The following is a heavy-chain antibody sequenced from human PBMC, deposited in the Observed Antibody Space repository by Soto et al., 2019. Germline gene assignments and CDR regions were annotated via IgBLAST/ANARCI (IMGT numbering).Heavy chain of an antibody. J-gene: IGHJ4*02. V-gene: IGHV4-34*01. D-gene: IGHD2-15*01. Sequence: SETLSLTCAVYGGSFSGYYWSWIPQPPGKGLEWIGEINHSGTTYYNPSLKSRVTISVDTSKNQFSLKLSSVTGADTAVYYCARSHSSPTDFDYWGQGTLVTVSS. CDR1: GGSFSGYY. CDR3: ARSHSSPTDFDY. CDR2: INHSGTT.